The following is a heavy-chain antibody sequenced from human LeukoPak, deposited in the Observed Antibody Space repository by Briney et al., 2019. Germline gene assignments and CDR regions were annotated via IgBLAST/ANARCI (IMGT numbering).Heavy chain of an antibody. CDR3: AGLGGYDASIDY. V-gene: IGHV4-59*08. D-gene: IGHD5-12*01. CDR1: GGSISSYY. CDR2: IYYSGST. J-gene: IGHJ4*02. Sequence: SETLSLTCAVYGGSISSYYWSWIRQPPGKGLEWIGYIYYSGSTNYNPSLKSRVTISVDTSKNQFSLKLSSVTAADTAVYYCAGLGGYDASIDYWGQGTLVTVSS.